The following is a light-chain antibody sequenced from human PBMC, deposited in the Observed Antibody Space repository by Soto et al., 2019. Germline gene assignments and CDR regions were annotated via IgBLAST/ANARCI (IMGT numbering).Light chain of an antibody. CDR2: GAS. CDR3: QQFHKWPPIT. Sequence: EIVMTQSPGTLSLSPWERATLSCRASQSIGGALAWYQQKPGQAPRLLFYGASTRATGIPARFSGSGSGTEFTLTISSLQSEDFAVYYCQQFHKWPPITFGGGTKVDIK. J-gene: IGKJ4*01. CDR1: QSIGGA. V-gene: IGKV3-15*01.